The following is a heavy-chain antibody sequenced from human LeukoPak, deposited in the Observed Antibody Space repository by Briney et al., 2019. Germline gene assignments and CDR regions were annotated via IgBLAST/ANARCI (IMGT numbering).Heavy chain of an antibody. J-gene: IGHJ1*01. CDR1: GCTFSSSW. CDR3: ARISAAVAGGAY. CDR2: IKKDRSEK. D-gene: IGHD6-19*01. V-gene: IGHV3-7*01. Sequence: GGSLRLSCAASGCTFSSSWMSWVRQAPGKGLEWVANIKKDRSEKYYVDSVKGRFTISRDNAKNSVYLQMDSLRVEDTAVYYCARISAAVAGGAYWGQGTLVTVSS.